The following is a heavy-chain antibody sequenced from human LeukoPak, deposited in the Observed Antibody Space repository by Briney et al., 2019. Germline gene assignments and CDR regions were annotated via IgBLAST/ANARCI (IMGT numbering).Heavy chain of an antibody. J-gene: IGHJ5*02. CDR1: GFTFSSYA. V-gene: IGHV3-23*01. D-gene: IGHD2-2*01. CDR2: ISGSGGST. Sequence: GGSLRLSCAASGFTFSSYAMSWVRQAPGKGLEWVSAISGSGGSTYYADSVKGRLTISRENSKNTLYLQMSSLRAEERAVYYCAKGPLSRYQDNWFDPWGQGTLVTVSS. CDR3: AKGPLSRYQDNWFDP.